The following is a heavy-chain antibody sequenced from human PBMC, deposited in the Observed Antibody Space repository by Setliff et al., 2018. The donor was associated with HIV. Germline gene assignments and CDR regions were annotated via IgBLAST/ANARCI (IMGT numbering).Heavy chain of an antibody. V-gene: IGHV1-18*01. CDR3: ARARLQGIVTAVGPRDNCLDP. Sequence: TCAVTWVRQAPGQGLEWMGWISAYTGHTDYASRLLGRVTLTTDTSTSTAYMELRSLSSDDTAVYFCARARLQGIVTAVGPRDNCLDPWGQGTRVTVSS. D-gene: IGHD3-9*01. CDR2: ISAYTGHT. CDR1: TCA. J-gene: IGHJ5*02.